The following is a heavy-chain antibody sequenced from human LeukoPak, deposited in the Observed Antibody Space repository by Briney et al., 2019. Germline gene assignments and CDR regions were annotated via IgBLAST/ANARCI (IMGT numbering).Heavy chain of an antibody. Sequence: ASVKVSCKASGYTFTGYYMHWVRQAPGQGLEWMGWINPNSGGTNYAQKFQGRVTMTRDTSISTAYMELSRLRSDDTAVYYCARSTVRRSGNFDSWGQGTLVTVSS. D-gene: IGHD4-4*01. CDR1: GYTFTGYY. CDR3: ARSTVRRSGNFDS. CDR2: INPNSGGT. J-gene: IGHJ4*02. V-gene: IGHV1-2*02.